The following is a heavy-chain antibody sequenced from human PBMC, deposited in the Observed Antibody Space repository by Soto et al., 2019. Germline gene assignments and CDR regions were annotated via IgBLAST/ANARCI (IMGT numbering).Heavy chain of an antibody. Sequence: SETLSLTCTVSGGSISSYYWSWIRQPPGKGLEWIGYIYYSGSTNYNPSLKSRVTISVDTSKNQFSLKLSSVTAADTAVYYCARGSNSKPYYYGSGSYYPWGTPPNHMDIWGKGTTVTVSS. CDR2: IYYSGST. D-gene: IGHD3-10*01. CDR1: GGSISSYY. CDR3: ARGSNSKPYYYGSGSYYPWGTPPNHMDI. J-gene: IGHJ6*03. V-gene: IGHV4-59*01.